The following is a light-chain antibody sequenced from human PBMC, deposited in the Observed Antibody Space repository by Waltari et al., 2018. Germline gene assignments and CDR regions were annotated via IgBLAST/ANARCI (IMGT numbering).Light chain of an antibody. J-gene: IGLJ3*02. V-gene: IGLV2-23*01. Sequence: QSALTQPASVSGSPGQSITISCTGTSSDVGSYNLVSWYQQHPGKAPKPMIYEGSKRPSGVANAFSGSKSGNTASLTISGLQAEDEADYYCCSYAGSSTSFGGGTKLTVL. CDR1: SSDVGSYNL. CDR2: EGS. CDR3: CSYAGSSTS.